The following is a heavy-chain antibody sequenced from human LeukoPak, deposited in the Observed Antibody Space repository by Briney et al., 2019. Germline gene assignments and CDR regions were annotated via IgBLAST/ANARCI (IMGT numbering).Heavy chain of an antibody. CDR3: AIPPLSGTGSSRPLAGMDV. CDR2: ISSISSTI. Sequence: GGSLRLSCAASGFTFSSYSMNWVRQAPGKGLEWVSYISSISSTIYYADSVKGRFTISRDNARNSLYLQMNSLRAEDTAVYYCAIPPLSGTGSSRPLAGMDVWGQGTTVTVSS. CDR1: GFTFSSYS. J-gene: IGHJ6*02. D-gene: IGHD3-10*01. V-gene: IGHV3-48*04.